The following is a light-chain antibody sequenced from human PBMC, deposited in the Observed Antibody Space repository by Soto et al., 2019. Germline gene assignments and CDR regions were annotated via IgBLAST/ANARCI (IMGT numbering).Light chain of an antibody. CDR1: QSVNSN. J-gene: IGKJ1*01. V-gene: IGKV3-15*01. CDR3: QQYNTWPWT. Sequence: EIVMTQSPATVSVAPGERATLSCRASQSVNSNLAWYQQKPGQAPRLLMYAASTRAAAIPARFSGSGSGTQFTLTISSLQSEDFAVYYCQQYNTWPWTFGQGTKVDIK. CDR2: AAS.